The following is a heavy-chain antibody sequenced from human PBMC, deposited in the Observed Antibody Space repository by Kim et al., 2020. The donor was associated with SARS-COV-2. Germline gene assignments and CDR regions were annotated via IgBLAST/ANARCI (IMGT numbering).Heavy chain of an antibody. J-gene: IGHJ3*02. CDR3: AEPTLRTDGAFDI. CDR1: GGSISSSSYY. V-gene: IGHV4-39*01. Sequence: SETLSLTCTVSGGSISSSSYYWGWIRQPPGKGLEWIGSIYYSGSTYYNPSLKSRVTISVDTSKNQFSLKLSSVTAADTAVYYCAEPTLRTDGAFDIWGQGTMVPVP. CDR2: IYYSGST.